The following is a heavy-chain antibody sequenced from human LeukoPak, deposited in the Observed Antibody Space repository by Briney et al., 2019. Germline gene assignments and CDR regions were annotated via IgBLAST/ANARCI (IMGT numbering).Heavy chain of an antibody. D-gene: IGHD6-6*01. CDR1: GYTFTSYY. V-gene: IGHV1-46*01. CDR3: ARGPVIGGRSSSSAWYIDL. CDR2: INPSGGST. Sequence: ASVTVSFKSSGYTFTSYYMHWVRQPPGQGREWMGIINPSGGSTGYAQKFQGRVTMTRDTSTSTVYMELGSLRSEDTAVYYCARGPVIGGRSSSSAWYIDLWGRGTLVTVSS. J-gene: IGHJ2*01.